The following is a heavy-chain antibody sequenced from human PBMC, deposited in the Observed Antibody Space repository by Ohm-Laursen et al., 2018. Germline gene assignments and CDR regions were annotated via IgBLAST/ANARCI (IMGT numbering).Heavy chain of an antibody. CDR2: IYYSGST. V-gene: IGHV4-61*01. CDR3: ARGPRIAAAGGGMDY. D-gene: IGHD6-13*01. CDR1: GGSVSSGSYY. Sequence: PSQTLSLTCTVSGGSVSSGSYYWSWIRQPPGKGLEWIGYIYYSGSTNYNPSLKSRVTISVDTSKNQFSLKLSSVTAADTAVYYCARGPRIAAAGGGMDYWGQGTLVTVSS. J-gene: IGHJ4*02.